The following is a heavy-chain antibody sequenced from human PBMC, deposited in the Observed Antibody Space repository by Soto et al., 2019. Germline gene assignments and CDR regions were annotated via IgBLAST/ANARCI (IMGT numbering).Heavy chain of an antibody. D-gene: IGHD5-18*01. CDR2: ISYDGSNK. CDR3: ARGGVDTAMVPWY. J-gene: IGHJ4*02. Sequence: PGGSLRLSCAASGFTFSSYSMHWVRQAPGKGLEWVAVISYDGSNKYYADSVKGRFTISRDNSKNTLHLQMNSLRAEDTAVYYCARGGVDTAMVPWYWGQGTLVTVSS. V-gene: IGHV3-30-3*01. CDR1: GFTFSSYS.